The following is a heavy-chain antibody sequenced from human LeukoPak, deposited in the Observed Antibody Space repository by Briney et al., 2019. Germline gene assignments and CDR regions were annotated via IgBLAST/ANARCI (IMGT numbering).Heavy chain of an antibody. CDR3: AREALGSGYLDY. J-gene: IGHJ4*02. CDR2: IHYTGST. V-gene: IGHV4-59*01. D-gene: IGHD3-3*01. CDR1: GGFMSSYY. Sequence: SETLSLTCTVSGGFMSSYYWTWIRLPPGKGLEWSGSIHYTGSTSYNPSLKSRVTISVDTSKNQFSVTLTWVTAADTAVYFCAREALGSGYLDYWGQGTLVTVSS.